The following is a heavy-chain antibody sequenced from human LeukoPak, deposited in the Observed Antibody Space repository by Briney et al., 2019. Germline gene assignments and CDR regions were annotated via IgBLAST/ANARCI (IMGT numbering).Heavy chain of an antibody. CDR1: GSNFSSYA. V-gene: IGHV1-69*01. CDR2: IIPIFGTA. Sequence: SVQVSCKASGSNFSSYAISWVRQAPGHGLELMGGIIPIFGTANYAQKFQGRVTITADESTSTAYMELSSLRSEDTAVYYCARDESGSYFQAYRGQGTLVTDSS. CDR3: ARDESGSYFQAY. D-gene: IGHD1-26*01. J-gene: IGHJ4*02.